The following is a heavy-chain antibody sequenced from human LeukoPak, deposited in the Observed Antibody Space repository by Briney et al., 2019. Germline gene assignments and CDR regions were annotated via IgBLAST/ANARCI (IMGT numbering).Heavy chain of an antibody. V-gene: IGHV4-39*07. D-gene: IGHD5-12*01. CDR2: IYYSGST. CDR3: ARHIVATFDNWFDP. CDR1: GGSISSSSYY. J-gene: IGHJ5*02. Sequence: PSETLSLTCTVSGGSISSSSYYWGWIRQPPGKGLEWIGSIYYSGSTYYNPSLKSRVTISVDTSKNQFSLKLSSVTAADTAVYYCARHIVATFDNWFDPWGQGTLVTVSS.